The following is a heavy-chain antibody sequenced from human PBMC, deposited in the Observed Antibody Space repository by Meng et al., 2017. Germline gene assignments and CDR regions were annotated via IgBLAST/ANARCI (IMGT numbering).Heavy chain of an antibody. J-gene: IGHJ4*02. CDR1: GGTLSSYA. Sequence: QVQLVQSGAEVNKPGSSVKVSCKASGGTLSSYAISWVRQAPGQGLEWMGGIIPIFGTANYAQKFQGRVAITADESTSTAYMELSSLRSEDTAVYYCASPKIGRRGSLDYWGQGTLVTVSS. CDR3: ASPKIGRRGSLDY. CDR2: IIPIFGTA. D-gene: IGHD3-16*01. V-gene: IGHV1-69*01.